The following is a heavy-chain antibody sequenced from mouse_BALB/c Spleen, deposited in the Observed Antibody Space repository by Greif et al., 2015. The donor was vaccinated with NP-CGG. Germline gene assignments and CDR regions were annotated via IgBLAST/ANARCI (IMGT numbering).Heavy chain of an antibody. CDR3: ARGVYGNYAMDY. D-gene: IGHD2-1*01. CDR2: IYPGDGDT. Sequence: QVQLQQSGAELARPGASVKLSCKASGYTFTSYWMQWVKQRPGQGLEWIGAIYPGDGDTRYTQKFKGKATLTADKSSSTAYMQLSSLASEDSAVYYCARGVYGNYAMDYWGQGTSVTVSS. CDR1: GYTFTSYW. V-gene: IGHV1-87*01. J-gene: IGHJ4*01.